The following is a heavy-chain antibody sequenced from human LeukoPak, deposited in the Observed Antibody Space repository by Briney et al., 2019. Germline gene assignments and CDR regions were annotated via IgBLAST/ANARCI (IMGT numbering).Heavy chain of an antibody. CDR1: GGSISSYY. J-gene: IGHJ2*01. CDR2: IYYSGST. Sequence: SETLSLTCTVSGGSISSYYWSWIRQPPGKGLEWIGYIYYSGSTNYNPSLKSRVTISVDTSKNQFSLKLSSVTAADTAVYYCARGRDYYDSSGYPLGRYFDLWGRGILVTVSS. V-gene: IGHV4-59*01. CDR3: ARGRDYYDSSGYPLGRYFDL. D-gene: IGHD3-22*01.